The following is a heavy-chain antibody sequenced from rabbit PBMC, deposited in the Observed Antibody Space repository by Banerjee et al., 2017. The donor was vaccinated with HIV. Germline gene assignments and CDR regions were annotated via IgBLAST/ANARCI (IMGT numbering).Heavy chain of an antibody. CDR2: IVTSSGST. CDR3: ARAYSSGWEGYFKL. V-gene: IGHV1S43*01. Sequence: QQQLEESGGGLVKPGGTLTLTCKASGIDFSTYYCMCWVRQAPGKGLELSACIVTSSGSTWYASWAKGRFTISKSTSLNTVDLKMTSLTAADTGTYFCARAYSSGWEGYFKLWGPGTLVTVS. D-gene: IGHD4-1*01. J-gene: IGHJ4*01. CDR1: GIDFSTYYC.